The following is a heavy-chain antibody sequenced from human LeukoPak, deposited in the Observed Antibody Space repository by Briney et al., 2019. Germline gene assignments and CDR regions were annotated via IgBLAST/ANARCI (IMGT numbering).Heavy chain of an antibody. CDR1: GGSISSYY. V-gene: IGHV4-59*01. CDR3: ARDRSSELDY. J-gene: IGHJ4*02. Sequence: SETLSLTCTVSGGSISSYYRSWIRQPPGKGLEWIGYIYYSGSTNYNPSLKSRVTISVDTSKNQFSLKLSSVTAADTAVYYCARDRSSELDYWGQGTLVTVSS. D-gene: IGHD1-26*01. CDR2: IYYSGST.